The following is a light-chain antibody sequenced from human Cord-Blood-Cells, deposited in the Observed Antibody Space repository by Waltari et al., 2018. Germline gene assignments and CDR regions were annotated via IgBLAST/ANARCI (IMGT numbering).Light chain of an antibody. J-gene: IGKJ2*01. Sequence: DIVMTQSPDSLAVSLVERATINCKSSQSVLYSSNNKNYLAWYQHKPGQPPKLLIYWASTRESGVPDRFSGSGSGTDFTLTISSLQAEDVAVYYCQQYYSTPYTFGQGTKLEIK. CDR3: QQYYSTPYT. CDR1: QSVLYSSNNKNY. CDR2: WAS. V-gene: IGKV4-1*01.